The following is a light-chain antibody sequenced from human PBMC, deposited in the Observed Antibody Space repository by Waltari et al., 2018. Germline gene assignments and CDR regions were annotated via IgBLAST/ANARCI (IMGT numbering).Light chain of an antibody. CDR2: KAS. V-gene: IGKV1-5*03. CDR3: QQYNNYPWT. J-gene: IGKJ1*01. Sequence: DIQMTQSPPTLSASVGDRVTITCRASQSINSWLALYQQKPGKAPNLLIYKASSLESGVPSRFSGSASGTEFTLTISSLQPDDFATYYCQQYNNYPWTFGQGTKVEI. CDR1: QSINSW.